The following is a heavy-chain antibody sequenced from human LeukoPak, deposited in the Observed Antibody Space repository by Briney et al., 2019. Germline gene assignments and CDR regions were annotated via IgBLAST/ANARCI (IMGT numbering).Heavy chain of an antibody. CDR1: GFVFSIYS. D-gene: IGHD2-2*01. CDR2: ISSSSSSI. J-gene: IGHJ6*03. Sequence: PGGSLRLSCAASGFVFSIYSMNWVRQAPGKGLEWVSHISSSSSSIYYADSVKGRFTMSRDNAKNSLYLQMNSLRAEDTAVYYCARPGYQLLWTATYYYYYYMDVWGKGTTVTVSS. CDR3: ARPGYQLLWTATYYYYYYMDV. V-gene: IGHV3-48*01.